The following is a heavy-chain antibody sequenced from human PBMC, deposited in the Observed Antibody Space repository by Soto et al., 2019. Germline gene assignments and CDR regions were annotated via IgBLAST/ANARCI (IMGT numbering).Heavy chain of an antibody. Sequence: QVQLVQSGAEVKKPGSSVKVSCKASGGTFSSYAISWVRQAPGQGLEWMGGIIPIFGTANYAQKFRGRVTITADESTSTAYMELSSLRAEDTAVSYCARDSGGTTVACGMDVGGHGTTVTVSS. CDR3: ARDSGGTTVACGMDV. CDR2: IIPIFGTA. CDR1: GGTFSSYA. J-gene: IGHJ6*02. V-gene: IGHV1-69*01. D-gene: IGHD4-17*01.